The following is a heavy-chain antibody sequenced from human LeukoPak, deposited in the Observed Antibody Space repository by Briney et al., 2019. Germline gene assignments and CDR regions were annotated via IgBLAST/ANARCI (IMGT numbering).Heavy chain of an antibody. D-gene: IGHD3-16*02. V-gene: IGHV3-48*01. Sequence: GGSLRLSCAASEFTFSSYNMNWVRQAPGKGLEWVSYISSSSSTIYYADSVKGRFTISRDNAKNSLYLQMNSLRAEDTAVYYCAAQKRGTSRPYYFDYWGQGTLLTVSS. CDR3: AAQKRGTSRPYYFDY. CDR1: EFTFSSYN. CDR2: ISSSSSTI. J-gene: IGHJ4*02.